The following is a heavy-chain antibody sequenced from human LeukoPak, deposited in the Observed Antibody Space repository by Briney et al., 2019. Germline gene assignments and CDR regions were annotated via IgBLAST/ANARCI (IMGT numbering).Heavy chain of an antibody. CDR2: IYHSGST. CDR1: GYSISSGYY. CDR3: ARGVFSMRPYFDY. V-gene: IGHV4-38-2*01. D-gene: IGHD2-8*01. J-gene: IGHJ4*02. Sequence: SETLSLTCAVSGYSISSGYYWGWIRQPPGKGLEWIGSIYHSGSTYYNPSLKSRVTISVDTSKNQFSLKLSSVTAADTAVYYCARGVFSMRPYFDYWGQGTLVTVSS.